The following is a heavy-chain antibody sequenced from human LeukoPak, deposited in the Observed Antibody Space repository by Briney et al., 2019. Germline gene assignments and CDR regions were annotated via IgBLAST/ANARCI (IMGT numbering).Heavy chain of an antibody. V-gene: IGHV5-51*01. CDR3: ARLNSEYCSSTSCYGDVFDY. D-gene: IGHD2-2*01. J-gene: IGHJ4*02. Sequence: GESLKISCKGSGYSFTSYWIGWVRQMPGKGLEWMGIIYPGDSDTRYSPSFQGQVTISADKSISTAYLQWSSLKASDTAMYYCARLNSEYCSSTSCYGDVFDYWGQGTLVTVSS. CDR2: IYPGDSDT. CDR1: GYSFTSYW.